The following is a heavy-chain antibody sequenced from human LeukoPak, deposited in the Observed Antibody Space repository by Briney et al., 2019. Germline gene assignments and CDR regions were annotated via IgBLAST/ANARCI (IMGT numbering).Heavy chain of an antibody. V-gene: IGHV4-34*01. CDR2: INQSGST. CDR1: GGSFSGYY. CDR3: TRGRWLAY. J-gene: IGHJ4*02. D-gene: IGHD3-10*01. Sequence: SETLSLTCAVYGGSFSGYYWNWIRQPPGKGLGWIGEINQSGSTDYNPSLKSRVTISVDTSKNQFSLKLSSVTAADTAVYYCTRGRWLAYWGQGTLVTVSS.